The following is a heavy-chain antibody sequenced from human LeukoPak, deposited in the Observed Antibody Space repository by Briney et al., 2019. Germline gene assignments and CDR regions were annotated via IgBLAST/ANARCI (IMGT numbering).Heavy chain of an antibody. CDR2: IIPIFGTA. V-gene: IGHV1-69*13. CDR1: GGTFSSYA. Sequence: ASVKVSCKASGGTFSSYAISWVRQAPGQGLEWMGGIIPIFGTANYAQKFQGRVTITADESTSTAYMELSSLGSEDTAVYYCARSIPLDYYDGSGYSLWGQGTLVTVSS. J-gene: IGHJ4*02. D-gene: IGHD3-22*01. CDR3: ARSIPLDYYDGSGYSL.